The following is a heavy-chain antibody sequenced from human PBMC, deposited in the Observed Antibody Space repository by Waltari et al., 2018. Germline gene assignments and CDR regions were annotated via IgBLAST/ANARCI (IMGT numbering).Heavy chain of an antibody. V-gene: IGHV4-4*07. J-gene: IGHJ6*03. CDR3: ARSIVVVPAANYYYYYYYMDV. D-gene: IGHD2-2*01. CDR1: GGSLNGYY. Sequence: QVQLQESGPGLLKPSETLSPSCTVSGGSLNGYYWSWIRQPAGEGLEWVGRIYPSGITNYNPSLKSRVTMSVDTSRNQFSLKLTSVTGADTAIYYCARSIVVVPAANYYYYYYYMDVWGKGTTVTISS. CDR2: IYPSGIT.